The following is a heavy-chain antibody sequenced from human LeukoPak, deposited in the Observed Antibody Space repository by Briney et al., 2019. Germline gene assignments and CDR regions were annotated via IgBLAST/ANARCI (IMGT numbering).Heavy chain of an antibody. V-gene: IGHV1-18*01. CDR2: ISAYNGNT. CDR3: AKQAWWSGYFYFLPFDY. D-gene: IGHD3-3*01. Sequence: GASVKVSCKASGYTFTSYGISWVRQAPGQGLEWMGWISAYNGNTNYAQKLQGRVTMTTDTSTSTAYMELRSLRSDDTAVYYCAKQAWWSGYFYFLPFDYWGQGTLVTVSS. J-gene: IGHJ4*02. CDR1: GYTFTSYG.